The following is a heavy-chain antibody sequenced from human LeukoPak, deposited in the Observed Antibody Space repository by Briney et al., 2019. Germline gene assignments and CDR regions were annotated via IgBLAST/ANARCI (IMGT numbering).Heavy chain of an antibody. CDR2: IWYDGGNK. CDR3: ARERERGQVVTPGGFDY. Sequence: GGSLRLSCAASGFTFSAYWMSWVRQAPGKGLEWVAVIWYDGGNKYYADSVKGRFTISRDNSKNTLYLQMNSLRAEDTAVYYCARERERGQVVTPGGFDYWGQGTLVTVSS. D-gene: IGHD4-23*01. V-gene: IGHV3-33*08. J-gene: IGHJ4*02. CDR1: GFTFSAYW.